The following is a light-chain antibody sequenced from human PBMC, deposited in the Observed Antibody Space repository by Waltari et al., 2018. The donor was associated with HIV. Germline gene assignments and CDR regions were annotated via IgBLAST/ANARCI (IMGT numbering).Light chain of an antibody. V-gene: IGLV3-1*01. CDR2: QDT. CDR1: KLGAKY. J-gene: IGLJ2*01. Sequence: SYGLSQPPSVPVSPGQTASITCFGDKLGAKYVSWYQQKTGQAPVLVVYQDTKRPSGIPDRFSGSNSGNTATLTISGTQAVDEADYYCQAWGINSVIFGGGTHLT. CDR3: QAWGINSVI.